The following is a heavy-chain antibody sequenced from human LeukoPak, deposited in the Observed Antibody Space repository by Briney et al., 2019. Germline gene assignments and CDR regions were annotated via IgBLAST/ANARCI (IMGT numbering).Heavy chain of an antibody. D-gene: IGHD5-18*01. CDR3: ARDRHRYSYGYPPHAPGDY. Sequence: VASVKVSCKASGYTFTGYYMHWVRQAPGQGLEWMGWINPNSGGTNYAQKFQGRVTMTRDTSISTAYMELSRLRSDDTAVYYCARDRHRYSYGYPPHAPGDYWGQGTLVTVSS. CDR1: GYTFTGYY. V-gene: IGHV1-2*02. J-gene: IGHJ4*02. CDR2: INPNSGGT.